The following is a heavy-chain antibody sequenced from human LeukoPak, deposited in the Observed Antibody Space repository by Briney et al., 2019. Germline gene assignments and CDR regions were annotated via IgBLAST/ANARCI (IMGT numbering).Heavy chain of an antibody. V-gene: IGHV3-30*04. D-gene: IGHD6-6*01. CDR3: ARGLFSSS. J-gene: IGHJ5*02. Sequence: GRSLRLSCAASGFTFSSYAMHWVRQAPGKGLEWVAVISYDGSNKYYADSVKGRFTISRDNSKNTLYLQMYSLRAEDTAVYYCARGLFSSSWGQGTLVTVSS. CDR1: GFTFSSYA. CDR2: ISYDGSNK.